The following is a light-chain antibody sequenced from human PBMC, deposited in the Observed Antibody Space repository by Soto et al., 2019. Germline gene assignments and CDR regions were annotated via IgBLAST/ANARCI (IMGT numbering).Light chain of an antibody. V-gene: IGKV3-11*01. CDR2: DAS. J-gene: IGKJ5*01. CDR3: KQRSNWIT. Sequence: EIVLTQSPATWSFSPGERATLSCRASQNIFTYLAWYQQKPGQAPRVLMYDASNRATGIQARFSGSGSGTEFTLTIRSLEPEDFAVYYCKQRSNWITFGQGTRLEIK. CDR1: QNIFTY.